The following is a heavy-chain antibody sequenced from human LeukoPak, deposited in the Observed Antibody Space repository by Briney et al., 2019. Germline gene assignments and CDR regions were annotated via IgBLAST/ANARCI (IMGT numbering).Heavy chain of an antibody. D-gene: IGHD2-15*01. J-gene: IGHJ4*02. V-gene: IGHV5-51*01. CDR3: VRRSYCAGGSCYSLDY. CDR2: IYPGDSES. Sequence: GESLKISCNSSGYNFAGYWIAWVRPLPGKGLEWMGVIYPGDSESRYSPSFEGRVTISVDMSISAAYLRWSSLTASDTAIYYCVRRSYCAGGSCYSLDYWGQGTLVTVSS. CDR1: GYNFAGYW.